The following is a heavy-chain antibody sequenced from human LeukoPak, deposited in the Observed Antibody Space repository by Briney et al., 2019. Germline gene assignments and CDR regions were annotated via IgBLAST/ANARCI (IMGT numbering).Heavy chain of an antibody. J-gene: IGHJ4*02. Sequence: GGSLRLSCAASGVTVSSNYMTWVRQAPGQGLEWVSVIYSASSTDYADSVKGRFTISRDDSKSTLYLQMHSLRAEDTAVYYCARGLYYLDYWGQGTLVTVSS. CDR3: ARGLYYLDY. CDR2: IYSASST. CDR1: GVTVSSNY. V-gene: IGHV3-53*01.